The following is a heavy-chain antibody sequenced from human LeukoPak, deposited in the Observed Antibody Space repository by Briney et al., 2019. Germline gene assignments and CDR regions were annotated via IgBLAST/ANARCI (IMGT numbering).Heavy chain of an antibody. J-gene: IGHJ4*02. CDR3: ARVSRPGLFDY. V-gene: IGHV4-61*01. D-gene: IGHD1-1*01. CDR2: IYYSGST. Sequence: PSETLSLTCTVSGGSVSSSTYYWGWIRQPPGKELEWIGTIYYSGSTNYNPSLKSRVTISVDTSKNQFSLKLSSVTAADTAVYYCARVSRPGLFDYWGQGTLVTVSS. CDR1: GGSVSSSTYY.